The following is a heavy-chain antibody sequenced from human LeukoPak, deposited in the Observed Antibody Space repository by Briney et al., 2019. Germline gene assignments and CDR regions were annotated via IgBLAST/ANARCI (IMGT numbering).Heavy chain of an antibody. J-gene: IGHJ4*02. Sequence: RSGGSLRLSCAASGVTFSSYGMHWVRQAPGKGLEWVSSISSSSSYIYYADSVKGRFTISRDNAKNSLYLQMNSLRAEDTAVYYCARAKSSSSWHDYWGQGTLVTVSS. CDR2: ISSSSSYI. D-gene: IGHD6-13*01. CDR1: GVTFSSYG. V-gene: IGHV3-21*01. CDR3: ARAKSSSSWHDY.